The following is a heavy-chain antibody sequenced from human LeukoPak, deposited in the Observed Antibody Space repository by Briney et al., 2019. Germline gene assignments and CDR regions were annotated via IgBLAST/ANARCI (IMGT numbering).Heavy chain of an antibody. CDR1: GYSFTSYW. J-gene: IGHJ5*02. CDR3: ARQYMDTAMAFDP. CDR2: IYPGDSDT. Sequence: GESLKISCRGSGYSFTSYWIGWVRQLPGKGLEWMGIIYPGDSDTRYSPSFQGQVTISADKSISTAYLQWSSLKASDTAMYYCARQYMDTAMAFDPWGQGTLVTVSS. V-gene: IGHV5-51*01. D-gene: IGHD5-18*01.